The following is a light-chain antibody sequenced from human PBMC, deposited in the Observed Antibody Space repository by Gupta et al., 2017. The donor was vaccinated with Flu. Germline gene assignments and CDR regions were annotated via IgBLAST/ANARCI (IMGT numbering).Light chain of an antibody. CDR1: QTVSDTY. V-gene: IGKV3-20*01. Sequence: EIVLTQYPGTLSLSAGERATLSCRVSQTVSDTYLAWYQQKAGQAPRLLIYGLSNRSIGIPDRFSGSGSGTDFILTISRLEPEDYAMYYCQQYSSSPWTFGQGTKVEIK. J-gene: IGKJ1*01. CDR2: GLS. CDR3: QQYSSSPWT.